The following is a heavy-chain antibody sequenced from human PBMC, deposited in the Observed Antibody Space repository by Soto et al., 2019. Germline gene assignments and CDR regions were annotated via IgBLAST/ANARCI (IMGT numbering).Heavy chain of an antibody. V-gene: IGHV1-69*01. D-gene: IGHD1-26*01. CDR2: IIPIFKTP. Sequence: QVQLVQSGAEVKKPGSSVMVSCKASGGTFSSYTFSWVRQAPGQGLEWMGGIIPIFKTPHYARKFQGRVTITADESTSTAYMEMSGLRSEDTAVYYCARGAYRGGSTFDYWGQGTLVTVSS. CDR3: ARGAYRGGSTFDY. CDR1: GGTFSSYT. J-gene: IGHJ4*02.